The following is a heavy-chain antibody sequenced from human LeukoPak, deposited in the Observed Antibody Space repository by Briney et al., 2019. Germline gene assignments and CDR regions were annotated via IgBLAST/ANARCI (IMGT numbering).Heavy chain of an antibody. Sequence: SETLSLTCTVSAGSISSSSYSWGWIRQPPGKGLEWIGSIYYSGSTYYNPSLKSRVTISVDTSKNHFSLNMDSVTAADTAVYYCAREGFSCPNWFDPWGQGTQVAVSS. CDR1: AGSISSSSYS. CDR2: IYYSGST. CDR3: AREGFSCPNWFDP. J-gene: IGHJ5*02. V-gene: IGHV4-39*07.